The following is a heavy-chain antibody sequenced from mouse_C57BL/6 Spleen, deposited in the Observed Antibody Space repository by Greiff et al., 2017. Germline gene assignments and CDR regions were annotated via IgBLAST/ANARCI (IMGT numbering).Heavy chain of an antibody. Sequence: VKLQESGAELVRPGSSVKLSCKASGYTFTSYWMHWVKQRPIQGLEWIGNIDPSDSETHYNQKFKDKATLTVDKSSSTAYMQLSSLTSEDSAVYYCARWDGNYDEAYWGQGTLVTVSA. CDR2: IDPSDSET. D-gene: IGHD2-1*01. CDR1: GYTFTSYW. J-gene: IGHJ3*01. CDR3: ARWDGNYDEAY. V-gene: IGHV1-52*01.